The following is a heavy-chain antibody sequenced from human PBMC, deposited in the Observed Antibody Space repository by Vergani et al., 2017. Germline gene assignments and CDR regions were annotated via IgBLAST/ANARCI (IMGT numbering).Heavy chain of an antibody. CDR3: AKEGRLWFGKLLYYYYGMDV. J-gene: IGHJ6*02. D-gene: IGHD3-10*01. V-gene: IGHV3-23*01. CDR2: ISGSGGST. Sequence: EVQLLESGGGLVQPGGSLRLSCAASGFTFSSYAMSWVRQAPGKGLEWVSAISGSGGSTYYADSVKGRFTISRDNSKNTLYLQMNSLRAEVTAVYYCAKEGRLWFGKLLYYYYGMDVWGQGTTVTVSS. CDR1: GFTFSSYA.